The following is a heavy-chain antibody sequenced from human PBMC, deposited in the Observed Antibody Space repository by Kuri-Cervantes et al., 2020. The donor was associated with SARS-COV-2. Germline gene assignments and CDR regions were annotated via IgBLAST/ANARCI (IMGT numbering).Heavy chain of an antibody. CDR2: IIPILSIT. Sequence: SVKVSCKASGGTFRNYAISWVRQAPGQGLEWMGRIIPILSITNYAQKFHDRVTFSADKSTTTAYMELSSLRSEDTAVYYCARGSEAVDYWGQGTLVTVSS. CDR1: GGTFRNYA. CDR3: ARGSEAVDY. D-gene: IGHD3-3*01. J-gene: IGHJ4*02. V-gene: IGHV1-69*04.